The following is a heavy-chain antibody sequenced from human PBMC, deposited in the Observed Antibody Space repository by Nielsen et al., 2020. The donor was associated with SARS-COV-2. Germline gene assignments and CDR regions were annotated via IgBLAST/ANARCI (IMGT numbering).Heavy chain of an antibody. CDR3: AKDKGGATLYGMDV. CDR1: GFIFSSYG. J-gene: IGHJ6*02. Sequence: GRSLRLSCSASGFIFSSYGMHWVRQAPGKGLEWVAFIRYDGSNKYYADSVKGRFTISRDNSKNTLYLQMNSLRAEDTAVYYCAKDKGGATLYGMDVWGQGTTVTVSS. D-gene: IGHD1-26*01. V-gene: IGHV3-30*02. CDR2: IRYDGSNK.